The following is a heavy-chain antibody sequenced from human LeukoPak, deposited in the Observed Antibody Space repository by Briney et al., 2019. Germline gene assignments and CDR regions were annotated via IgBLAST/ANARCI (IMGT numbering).Heavy chain of an antibody. CDR2: ISVYNGNT. V-gene: IGHV1-18*01. J-gene: IGHJ4*02. D-gene: IGHD6-13*01. CDR3: ARTSSSRSGFDY. CDR1: GYIFINYG. Sequence: ASVKVSCKASGYIFINYGISWVRQAPGQGLEWMGWISVYNGNTKYAEKFQGRLTMTTDTSTSTAYMELRSLRSEDTAVYYCARTSSSRSGFDYWGQGTLVTVSS.